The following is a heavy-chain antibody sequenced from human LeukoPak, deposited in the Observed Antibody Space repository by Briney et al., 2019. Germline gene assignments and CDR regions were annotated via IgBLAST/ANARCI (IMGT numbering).Heavy chain of an antibody. CDR3: ARAADNYYDSRDYFDY. CDR1: GYSFTSYW. CDR2: IYPGDSDT. J-gene: IGHJ4*02. Sequence: PGESLKISCKGPGYSFTSYWIGWVRQMPGKGLEWMGIIYPGDSDTRYSPSFQGQVTISADKSISTAYLQWSSLKASDTAMYYCARAADNYYDSRDYFDYWGQGTLVTVSS. V-gene: IGHV5-51*03. D-gene: IGHD3-22*01.